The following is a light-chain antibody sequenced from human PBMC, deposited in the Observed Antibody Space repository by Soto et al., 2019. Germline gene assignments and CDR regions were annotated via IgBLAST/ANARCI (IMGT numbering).Light chain of an antibody. J-gene: IGKJ1*01. CDR2: GVS. V-gene: IGKV3-20*01. CDR3: QQYIDSPRT. Sequence: EIILTQSPGTLALSPGDGATLSCRASQTVNRNYLAWYHQRPGQPPRLLIYGVSNRASGVPDRFSGDWSGTEFTLTIGRLDPDDFGVYYCQQYIDSPRTFGQGTRVEVK. CDR1: QTVNRNY.